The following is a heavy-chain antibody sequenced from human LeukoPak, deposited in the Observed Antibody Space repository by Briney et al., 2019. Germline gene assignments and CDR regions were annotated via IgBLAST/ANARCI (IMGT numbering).Heavy chain of an antibody. CDR2: INPDGSEK. CDR3: LRYDSNGYYNY. D-gene: IGHD3-22*01. V-gene: IGHV3-7*02. CDR1: GFTFSSYW. J-gene: IGHJ4*02. Sequence: GGSLRLSCAAPGFTFSSYWMSWVRQAPGKGLEWVANINPDGSEKYYVDSVKGRSTISRDNAKNSLYLQMNSLRAEDTAVYYCLRYDSNGYYNYWGQGTLVTVSS.